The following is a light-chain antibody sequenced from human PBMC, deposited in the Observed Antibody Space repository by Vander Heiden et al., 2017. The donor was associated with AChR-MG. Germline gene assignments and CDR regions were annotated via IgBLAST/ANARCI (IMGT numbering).Light chain of an antibody. J-gene: IGLJ2*01. Sequence: QSVLTQPPSGSAAPGRSVPIPRSGSPSKIATNSLSWYQQLPGTPPKLLIFTNNRRPSGVPDRFSGSKSGTSATLGITGLQTGDEADYYCGAWDTSLNIVVFGGGTKLTVL. CDR3: GAWDTSLNIVV. CDR2: TNN. V-gene: IGLV1-51*01. CDR1: PSKIATNS.